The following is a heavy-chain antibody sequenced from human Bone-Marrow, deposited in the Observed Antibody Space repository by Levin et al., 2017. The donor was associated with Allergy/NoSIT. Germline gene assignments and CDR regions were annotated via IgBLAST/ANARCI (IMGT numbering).Heavy chain of an antibody. CDR1: GFTFTNFA. J-gene: IGHJ4*02. D-gene: IGHD6-13*01. CDR2: VTGSGQTK. V-gene: IGHV3-23*01. Sequence: TGGSLRLSCAISGFTFTNFAMTWVRQAPGKGLEWVSTVTGSGQTKFYAASVRGRFTISRDDSTDTLYLQMQSLRADDTAVYYCAKEQDSSTWYGVDSWGQGTQVTVSS. CDR3: AKEQDSSTWYGVDS.